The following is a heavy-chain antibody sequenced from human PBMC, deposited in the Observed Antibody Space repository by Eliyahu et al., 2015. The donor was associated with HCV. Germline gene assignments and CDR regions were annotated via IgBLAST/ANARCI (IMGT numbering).Heavy chain of an antibody. CDR1: GGSLSXSXYY. CDR2: IYYSGST. D-gene: IGHD3-22*01. V-gene: IGHV4-39*01. CDR3: ARHRLPYDSSGYDFDY. J-gene: IGHJ4*02. Sequence: QLQLQESGPGLVKPSETLSLXCXVSGGSLSXSXYYWGWIRQPPGKGLEWIGSIYYSGSTYYNPSLKSRVTISVDTSKNQFSLKLSAVTAADTAVYYCARHRLPYDSSGYDFDYWGQGTLVTVSS.